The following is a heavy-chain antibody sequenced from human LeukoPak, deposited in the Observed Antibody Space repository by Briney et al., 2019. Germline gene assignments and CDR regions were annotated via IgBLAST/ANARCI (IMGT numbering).Heavy chain of an antibody. CDR2: MNPNSGNT. CDR1: GYTFTSYD. D-gene: IGHD1-1*01. CDR3: ARVLATGTTRFDY. V-gene: IGHV1-8*03. Sequence: ASVKVSRKASGYTFTSYDINWVRQATGQGLEWMGWMNPNSGNTGYAQKFQGRVTITRNTSISTAYMELSSLRSEDTAVYYCARVLATGTTRFDYWGQGTLVTVSS. J-gene: IGHJ4*02.